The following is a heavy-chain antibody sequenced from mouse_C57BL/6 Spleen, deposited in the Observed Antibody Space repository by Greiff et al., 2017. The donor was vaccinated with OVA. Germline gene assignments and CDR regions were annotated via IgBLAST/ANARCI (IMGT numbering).Heavy chain of an antibody. D-gene: IGHD2-3*01. Sequence: QVQLKESGAELARPGASVKLSCKASGYTFTSYGISWVKQRTGQGLEWIGEIYPRSGNTYYNEKFKGKATLTADKSSSTAYMELRSLTSEDSAVYFCAREEDGSYYFDYWGQGTTLTVSS. J-gene: IGHJ2*01. V-gene: IGHV1-81*01. CDR2: IYPRSGNT. CDR1: GYTFTSYG. CDR3: AREEDGSYYFDY.